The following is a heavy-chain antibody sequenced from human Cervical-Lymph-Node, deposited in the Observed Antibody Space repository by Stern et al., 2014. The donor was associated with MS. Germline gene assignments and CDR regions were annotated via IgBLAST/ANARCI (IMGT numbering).Heavy chain of an antibody. CDR2: FDSEDGET. J-gene: IGHJ6*02. D-gene: IGHD3-3*01. CDR1: GYTLTELS. Sequence: VQLVESGAEVKKPGASVKVSCKVSGYTLTELSMHWVRQAPGNGLEWMGGFDSEDGETIYAQKFQGRVTMTEDTSTDTAYMELSSLRSEDTAVYYCATDRDDFRSGYSAPTKGYGLDVWGQGTTVTVTS. V-gene: IGHV1-24*01. CDR3: ATDRDDFRSGYSAPTKGYGLDV.